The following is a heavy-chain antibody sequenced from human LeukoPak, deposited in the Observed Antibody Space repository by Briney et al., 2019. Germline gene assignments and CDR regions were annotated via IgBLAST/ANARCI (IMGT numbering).Heavy chain of an antibody. CDR2: IYHSGST. CDR3: ARGGEENSWFDP. D-gene: IGHD3-10*01. J-gene: IGHJ5*02. CDR1: GYSISSGYY. Sequence: SETLSLTCTVSGYSISSGYYWGWIRQPPGKGLEWIGSIYHSGSTYYNPSLKSRVTISVDTSKNQFSLKLSSVTAADTAVYYCARGGEENSWFDPWGQGTLVTVSS. V-gene: IGHV4-38-2*02.